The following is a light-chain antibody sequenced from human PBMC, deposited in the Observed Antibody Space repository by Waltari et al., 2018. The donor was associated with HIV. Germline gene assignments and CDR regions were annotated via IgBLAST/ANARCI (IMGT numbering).Light chain of an antibody. CDR3: QQTYSVSIT. V-gene: IGKV1-39*01. Sequence: IQLTQSPSSLSASLGDKVTLTCLARQHIKTFLNWSQVRPGKAPRVLVYGVSSLPTGVPSRFTGDGSGSDFTLTINNLQPEDFASYFCQQTYSVSITFGPGTRLEI. J-gene: IGKJ5*01. CDR2: GVS. CDR1: QHIKTF.